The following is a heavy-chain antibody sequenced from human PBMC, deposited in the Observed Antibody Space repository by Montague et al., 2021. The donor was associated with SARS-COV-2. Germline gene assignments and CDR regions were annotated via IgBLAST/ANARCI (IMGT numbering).Heavy chain of an antibody. CDR1: GGSIDSSSYD. CDR2: IYYSGSTS. D-gene: IGHD5-24*01. V-gene: IGHV4-39*01. Sequence: SETLSLTCTVSGGSIDSSSYDWDWIRQSPGKGLEWIGSIYYSGSTSYYNPSLKSRVTISADTSKNQFSLKLTSVTAADTAVYYCARYRRDGSYFLDYWGQGTLVTVSS. CDR3: ARYRRDGSYFLDY. J-gene: IGHJ4*02.